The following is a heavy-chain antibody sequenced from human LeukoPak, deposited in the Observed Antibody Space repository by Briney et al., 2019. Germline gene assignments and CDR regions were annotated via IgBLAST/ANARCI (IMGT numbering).Heavy chain of an antibody. CDR1: GYTFTSYG. CDR3: ARDRVVPAAVYYGMDV. V-gene: IGHV1-46*01. Sequence: GASVKVSCKASGYTFTSYGISWVRQAPGQGLEWMGIINPSGGSTSYAQKFQGRVTMTRDTSTSTVYMELSSLRSEDTAVYYCARDRVVPAAVYYGMDVWGLGTTVTVSS. CDR2: INPSGGST. J-gene: IGHJ6*02. D-gene: IGHD2-2*01.